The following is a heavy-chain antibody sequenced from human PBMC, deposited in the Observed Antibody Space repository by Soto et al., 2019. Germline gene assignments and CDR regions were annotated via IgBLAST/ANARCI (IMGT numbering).Heavy chain of an antibody. CDR3: ASGYNWNYLYYYYGMDV. V-gene: IGHV1-69*13. Sequence: SVKISCKASGGNFSSYAISWVRQAPGQGLEWMGGIIPIFGTANYAQKFQGRVTITADESTSTAYMELSSLRSEDTAVYYCASGYNWNYLYYYYGMDVWGQGTTVTVSS. J-gene: IGHJ6*02. D-gene: IGHD1-7*01. CDR1: GGNFSSYA. CDR2: IIPIFGTA.